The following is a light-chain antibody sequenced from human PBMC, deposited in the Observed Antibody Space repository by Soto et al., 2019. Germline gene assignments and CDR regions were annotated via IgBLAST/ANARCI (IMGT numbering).Light chain of an antibody. V-gene: IGKV3-11*01. CDR1: QSVSSY. J-gene: IGKJ4*01. Sequence: LKLSVVTLSLYRKGRDTLSCRASQSVSSYLAWYQQKPGQAPRLLIYDASNRATGIPARFSGSGSGTDFTLTISSFEPEDFAVHYCQQRSSWPASTFAGGTKLDIK. CDR3: QQRSSWPAST. CDR2: DAS.